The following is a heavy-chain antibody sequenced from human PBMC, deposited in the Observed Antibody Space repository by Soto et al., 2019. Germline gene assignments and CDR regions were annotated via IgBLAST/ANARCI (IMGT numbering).Heavy chain of an antibody. V-gene: IGHV1-18*01. D-gene: IGHD3-3*01. CDR2: ISPYNGRT. Sequence: VKVSCKASGYSFTSYGIAWVRQVPGQGPEWMGWISPYNGRTNYAQNVQGRVVMTADTSTNIVYLELRSLRSDDTAVYYCARGLHLAGGQRVWSGYYYYGMDVWGQGTTVTVSS. J-gene: IGHJ6*02. CDR3: ARGLHLAGGQRVWSGYYYYGMDV. CDR1: GYSFTSYG.